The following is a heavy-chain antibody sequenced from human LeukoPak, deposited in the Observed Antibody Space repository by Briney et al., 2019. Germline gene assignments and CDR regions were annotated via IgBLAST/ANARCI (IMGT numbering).Heavy chain of an antibody. V-gene: IGHV3-30-3*01. CDR2: ISYDGSNK. J-gene: IGHJ4*02. CDR1: GFTFSSYA. D-gene: IGHD3-3*01. CDR3: AREGGFWSGYYNVNFDY. Sequence: PGGSLRLSCAASGFTFSSYAMHWVRQAPGKGLEWVAVISYDGSNKYYEDSVKGRFTISRDNSKNTLYLQMNSLRAEDTAVYYCAREGGFWSGYYNVNFDYWGQGTLVTVSS.